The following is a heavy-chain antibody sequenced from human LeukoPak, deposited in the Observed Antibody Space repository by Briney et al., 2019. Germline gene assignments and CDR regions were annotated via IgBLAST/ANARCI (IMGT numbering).Heavy chain of an antibody. CDR2: INSDGSST. D-gene: IGHD2-15*01. CDR1: GFTFSSYW. Sequence: RPGGSLRLSCAASGFTFSSYWMHWVRQAPGKGLVWVSRINSDGSSTSYADSVKGRFTISRDNAKNTLYLQMNSLRAEDTAVYYCARDREAANYYYYYMDVWGKGTTVTVSS. V-gene: IGHV3-74*01. CDR3: ARDREAANYYYYYMDV. J-gene: IGHJ6*03.